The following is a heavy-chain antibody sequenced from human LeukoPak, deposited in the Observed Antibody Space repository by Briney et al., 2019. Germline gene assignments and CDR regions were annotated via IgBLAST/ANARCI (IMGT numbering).Heavy chain of an antibody. Sequence: GGSLRLSCAASGFTFSDYYMSWIRQAPGKGLEWVAVISYDGSNKYYADSVKGRFTISRDNSKNTLYLQMNSLRAEDTAVYYCAKDLGYCSSTSCLTFYFDYWGQGTPVTVSS. CDR1: GFTFSDYY. V-gene: IGHV3-30*18. CDR2: ISYDGSNK. J-gene: IGHJ4*02. D-gene: IGHD2-2*01. CDR3: AKDLGYCSSTSCLTFYFDY.